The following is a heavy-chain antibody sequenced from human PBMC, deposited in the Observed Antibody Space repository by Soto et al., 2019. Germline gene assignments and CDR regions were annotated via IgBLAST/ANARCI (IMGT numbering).Heavy chain of an antibody. Sequence: QLQLQESGSGLVKPSQTLSLTCAVSGGSISSGGYSWSWIRQPPGKGLEWIGYIYHSGSTYYNPSLKSRVTISVDRSNNQFSLKLGSVTAADTAVYYCARGDHDYGESAKYFQHWGQGTLVTVSS. J-gene: IGHJ1*01. V-gene: IGHV4-30-2*01. D-gene: IGHD4-17*01. CDR3: ARGDHDYGESAKYFQH. CDR1: GGSISSGGYS. CDR2: IYHSGST.